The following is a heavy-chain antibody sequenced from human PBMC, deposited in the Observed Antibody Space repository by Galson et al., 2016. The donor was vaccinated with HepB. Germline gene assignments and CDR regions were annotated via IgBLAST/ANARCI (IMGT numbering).Heavy chain of an antibody. J-gene: IGHJ4*02. CDR2: NTGSRGNT. Sequence: SLRLSCAASGFTFSIYSMNWVRQAPGKGLEWVSCNTGSRGNTYSADSVKGRFTVSRDNAKNTLYLHMNSLRAEDTAVYYCARTIIAAATFGYWGQGTLVTVSS. CDR3: ARTIIAAATFGY. V-gene: IGHV3-21*04. D-gene: IGHD4/OR15-4a*01. CDR1: GFTFSIYS.